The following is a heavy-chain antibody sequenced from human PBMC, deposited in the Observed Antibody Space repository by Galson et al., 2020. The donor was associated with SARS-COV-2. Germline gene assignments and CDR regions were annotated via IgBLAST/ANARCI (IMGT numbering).Heavy chain of an antibody. V-gene: IGHV4-31*03. CDR1: GDSVSSAGYY. J-gene: IGHJ4*02. CDR2: IQSSGST. CDR3: ARVSGAYDTEY. D-gene: IGHD1-26*01. Sequence: SETLSLTCTVSGDSVSSAGYYWSWLRQHPGKGPERIGYIQSSGSTYYNPSLKSRVTISADPSKTHFSLALRSVTAADTAVYYCARVSGAYDTEYWGQGILVIVSS.